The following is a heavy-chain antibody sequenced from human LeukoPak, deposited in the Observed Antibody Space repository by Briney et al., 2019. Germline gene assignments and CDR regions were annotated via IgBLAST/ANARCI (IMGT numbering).Heavy chain of an antibody. CDR2: IYHSGST. D-gene: IGHD2-2*02. CDR1: GGSISSGGYS. V-gene: IGHV4-30-2*01. CDR3: AREVGICSSTSCYTRSIDY. Sequence: SQTLSLTCAVSGGSISSGGYSWSWIRQPPGKGLEWIGYIYHSGSTYYNPSLKSRVTISVDRSKNQFSLKLSSVTAADTAVYYCAREVGICSSTSCYTRSIDYWGQGTLVTVSS. J-gene: IGHJ4*02.